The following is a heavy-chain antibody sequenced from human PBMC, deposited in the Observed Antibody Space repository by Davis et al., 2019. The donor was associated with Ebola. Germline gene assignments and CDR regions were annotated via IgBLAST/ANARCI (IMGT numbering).Heavy chain of an antibody. J-gene: IGHJ4*02. V-gene: IGHV4-61*08. CDR3: ARGSCGAGSCPLAY. CDR2: IYYSGST. CDR1: GGSISSGGYY. Sequence: SETLSLTCTVSGGSISSGGYYWSWIRQPPGKGLEWIGYIYYSGSTNYNPSLKSRVTISVDTSKNQFSLKLSSVTAADTAVYYCARGSCGAGSCPLAYWGQGSLVTVSS. D-gene: IGHD2-15*01.